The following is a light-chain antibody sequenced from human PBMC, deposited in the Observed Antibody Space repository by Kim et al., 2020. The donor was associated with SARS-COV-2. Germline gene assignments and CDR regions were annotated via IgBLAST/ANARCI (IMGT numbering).Light chain of an antibody. Sequence: IVMTQSPATLSVSPGERATLSCRASQSVSSNVAWYQQKPGQAPRLLIYGASTRVTGIPDRFSGSGSGADFSLTISSLQSEDVGVYYCQQYDTWPPRTFAQGTKVDIK. CDR1: QSVSSN. CDR3: QQYDTWPPRT. V-gene: IGKV3-15*01. CDR2: GAS. J-gene: IGKJ1*01.